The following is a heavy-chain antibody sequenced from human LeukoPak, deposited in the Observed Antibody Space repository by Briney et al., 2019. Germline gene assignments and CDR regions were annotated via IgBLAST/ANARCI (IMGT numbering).Heavy chain of an antibody. J-gene: IGHJ4*02. D-gene: IGHD2-15*01. Sequence: PGGSLRLSCAASGFTFDDSGMTWVRQAPGKGLEWVSGTNWNGRSTGYADSVKGRFTISRDNAKNSLYLQVNSLSAADTAVYYCAKGGWSTSLDFWGQGTLVTVSS. CDR1: GFTFDDSG. V-gene: IGHV3-20*04. CDR2: TNWNGRST. CDR3: AKGGWSTSLDF.